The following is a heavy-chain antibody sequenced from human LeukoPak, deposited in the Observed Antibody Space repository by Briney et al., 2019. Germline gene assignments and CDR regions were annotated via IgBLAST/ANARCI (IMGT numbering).Heavy chain of an antibody. CDR2: ISGSGGST. D-gene: IGHD6-6*01. CDR3: AKSRTIVVHYFDY. J-gene: IGHJ4*02. V-gene: IGHV3-23*01. CDR1: GFTISSYA. Sequence: GGSLRLSCAASGFTISSYAMSWVRQAPGKGLEWVSAISGSGGSTYYADSVKGRFTISRDNSKNTLYLQMNSLRAEDTAVYYCAKSRTIVVHYFDYWGQGTLVTVSS.